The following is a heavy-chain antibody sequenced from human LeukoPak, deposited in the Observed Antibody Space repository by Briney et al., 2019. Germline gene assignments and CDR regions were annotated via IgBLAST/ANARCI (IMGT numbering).Heavy chain of an antibody. V-gene: IGHV4-34*01. Sequence: PSETLSLTCAVYGWSFNDHYWNWIRQPPGKGLEWIGEINARGDTNFNPSLKSRVTISVDTSKNQFSLTLTSMIAADTAVYYCATGQVPAARGYNWFDPWGQGTLVTVSS. CDR1: GWSFNDHY. CDR3: ATGQVPAARGYNWFDP. J-gene: IGHJ5*02. CDR2: INARGDT. D-gene: IGHD2-2*01.